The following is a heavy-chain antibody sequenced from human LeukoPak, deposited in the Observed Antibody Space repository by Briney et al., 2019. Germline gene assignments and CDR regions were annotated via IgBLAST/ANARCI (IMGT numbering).Heavy chain of an antibody. V-gene: IGHV3-30*18. CDR1: GFTFSNYG. Sequence: GGSLRLSCAASGFTFSNYGMHWVRQAPGRGLEWVADISYDGSNKYYADSVKGRFTISRDNSKNTLYLQMNSLRPEDTAVYYCAKDLSADSYGGLDFWGQGTLVTVSS. CDR2: ISYDGSNK. CDR3: AKDLSADSYGGLDF. D-gene: IGHD5-24*01. J-gene: IGHJ4*02.